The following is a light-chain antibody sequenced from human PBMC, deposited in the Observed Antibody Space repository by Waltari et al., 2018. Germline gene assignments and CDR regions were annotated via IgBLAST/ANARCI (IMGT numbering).Light chain of an antibody. V-gene: IGKV1-12*01. J-gene: IGKJ4*01. CDR1: RGIRSW. CDR2: AAS. CDR3: QEANSFSLT. Sequence: DIQITQSPPSVSASVGEGVAINCRAGRGIRSWLSWYQQKPGKDPKLLSYAASNLQSGVPSSFSDRDEETEFTLTISRLRPEDVATYYCQEANSFSLTFGGGTKVEI.